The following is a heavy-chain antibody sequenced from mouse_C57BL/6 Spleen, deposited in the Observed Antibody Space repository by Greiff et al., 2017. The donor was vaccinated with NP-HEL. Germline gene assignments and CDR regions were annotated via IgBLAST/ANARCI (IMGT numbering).Heavy chain of an antibody. D-gene: IGHD3-3*01. V-gene: IGHV1-26*01. CDR3: ARSPGTGAY. CDR2: INPNNGGT. CDR1: GYTFTDYY. Sequence: EVQLQQSGPELVKPGASVKISCKASGYTFTDYYMNWVKQSHGKSLEWIGDINPNNGGTSYNQKFKGKATLTVDKSSSTAYMELRSLTSEDSAVYYCARSPGTGAYWGQGTLVTVSA. J-gene: IGHJ3*01.